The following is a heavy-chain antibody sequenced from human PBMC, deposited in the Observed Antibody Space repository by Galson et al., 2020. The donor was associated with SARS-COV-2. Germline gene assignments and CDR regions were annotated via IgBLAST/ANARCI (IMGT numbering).Heavy chain of an antibody. CDR3: ARDQRFLEWLSPINYYYYGMDV. CDR2: ISYDGSNK. J-gene: IGHJ6*02. V-gene: IGHV3-30*04. D-gene: IGHD3-3*01. Sequence: GGSLRLSCAASGFTFSSYAMHWVRQAPGKGLEWVAVISYDGSNKYYADSVKGRFTISRDNSKNTLYLQMNSLRAEDTAVYYCARDQRFLEWLSPINYYYYGMDVWGQGTTVTVSS. CDR1: GFTFSSYA.